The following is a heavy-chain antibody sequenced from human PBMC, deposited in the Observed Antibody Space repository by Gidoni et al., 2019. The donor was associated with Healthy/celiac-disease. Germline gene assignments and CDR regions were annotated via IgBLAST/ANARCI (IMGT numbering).Heavy chain of an antibody. Sequence: EVQLVESGGGLVQPGGSLRLSCAASGFTFTIYWMSWVRQAPGTGLEWVANIKKDGSEKYYADSVKGRFTISRDNSKNSLYLQMNSLRAEDTAVYYCARSWFGELFDYWGQGSLVTVSS. CDR3: ARSWFGELFDY. CDR1: GFTFTIYW. J-gene: IGHJ4*02. CDR2: IKKDGSEK. D-gene: IGHD3-10*01. V-gene: IGHV3-7*01.